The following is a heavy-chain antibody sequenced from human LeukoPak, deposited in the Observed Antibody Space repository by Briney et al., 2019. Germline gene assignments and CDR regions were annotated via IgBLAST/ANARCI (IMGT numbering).Heavy chain of an antibody. J-gene: IGHJ4*02. CDR3: ARGITFGGEYYFDY. CDR2: TRNKANSYTT. CDR1: GFTFSDHY. V-gene: IGHV3-72*01. D-gene: IGHD3-16*01. Sequence: GGSLRLSCAASGFTFSDHYMGWVRQAPGKGLEWVGRTRNKANSYTTEYAASVKGRFTISRDDSKNSLYLQMNSLKTEDTAVYYCARGITFGGEYYFDYWGQGTLVTVSS.